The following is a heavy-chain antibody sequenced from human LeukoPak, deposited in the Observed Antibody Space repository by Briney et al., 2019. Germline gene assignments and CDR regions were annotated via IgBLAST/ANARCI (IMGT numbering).Heavy chain of an antibody. CDR3: ARLANSAYASGSRLNWFDP. CDR1: GSPISSSSYY. V-gene: IGHV4-39*01. J-gene: IGHJ5*02. Sequence: SETLSLTCTVSGSPISSSSYYWGWIRQPPGKGLEWIGTIYYSGNTYYNPSLKSRVTISVDTSKNQFSLKLSSVTAADTAVYYCARLANSAYASGSRLNWFDPWGQGTLVTVSS. D-gene: IGHD3-10*01. CDR2: IYYSGNT.